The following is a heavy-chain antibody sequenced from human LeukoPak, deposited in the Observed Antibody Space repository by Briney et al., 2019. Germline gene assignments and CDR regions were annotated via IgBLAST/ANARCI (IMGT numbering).Heavy chain of an antibody. D-gene: IGHD1-1*01. Sequence: PSQTLSLTCTISGGSISSDYCSWIRHPPRQGQEWIGYIYYSGSTNYNPSLKSRVTISVDTSKNQFSLKLSSVTAADTAVYYCASMVAGTGFDYWGQGTLVTVSS. CDR3: ASMVAGTGFDY. V-gene: IGHV4-59*01. CDR2: IYYSGST. CDR1: GGSISSDY. J-gene: IGHJ4*02.